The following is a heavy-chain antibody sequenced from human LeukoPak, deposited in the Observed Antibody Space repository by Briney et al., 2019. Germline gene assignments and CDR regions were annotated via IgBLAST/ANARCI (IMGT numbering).Heavy chain of an antibody. D-gene: IGHD3-22*01. J-gene: IGHJ4*02. Sequence: PGGSLRLSCAASGFSFSSSWMHWVRQVPGKGLEWVSRINDDETSTTYAESVKGRFTISRDDAKNTLYLQMNSLRAEDTAVYYCASIVVVSKRFVAWGQGTLVTVSS. CDR1: GFSFSSSW. CDR2: INDDETST. V-gene: IGHV3-74*01. CDR3: ASIVVVSKRFVA.